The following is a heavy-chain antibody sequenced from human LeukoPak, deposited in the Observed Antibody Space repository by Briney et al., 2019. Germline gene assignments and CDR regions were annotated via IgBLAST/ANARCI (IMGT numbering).Heavy chain of an antibody. CDR1: GYSFPSYW. Sequence: GESLKISCKGSGYSFPSYWIAWVRQMPGKGLEWMGRIDPSDSYTNYSPSFQGHVTISADKSISTAYLQWSSLKASDTAMYYCARSYSGYDYLDYWGQGTLVTVSS. J-gene: IGHJ4*02. D-gene: IGHD5-12*01. V-gene: IGHV5-10-1*01. CDR2: IDPSDSYT. CDR3: ARSYSGYDYLDY.